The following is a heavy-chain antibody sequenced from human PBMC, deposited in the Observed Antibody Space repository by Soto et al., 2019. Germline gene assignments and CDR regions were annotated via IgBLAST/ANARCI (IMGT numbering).Heavy chain of an antibody. D-gene: IGHD3-22*01. Sequence: PGGSLRLSCAASGFTFSSYSMNWVRQAPGKGLEWVSYISSSSSTIYYADSVKGRFTISRDNAKNSLYLQMNSLRAEDTAVYYCARPPPRVVIPDYYYYYMDVWGKGTKVTVSS. CDR3: ARPPPRVVIPDYYYYYMDV. V-gene: IGHV3-48*01. J-gene: IGHJ6*03. CDR2: ISSSSSTI. CDR1: GFTFSSYS.